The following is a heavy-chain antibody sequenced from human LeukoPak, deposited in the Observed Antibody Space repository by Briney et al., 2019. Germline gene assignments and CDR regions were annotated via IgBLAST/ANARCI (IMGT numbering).Heavy chain of an antibody. CDR1: GGSFSAYY. Sequence: SETLSLTCAVYGGSFSAYYWSWIRQPPGKGLEWIGEINHSGSTNYSPSLKSRVTISVDTSKNQFSLKLSSVTAADTAVYYCAREDYYGSGRSFDYWGQGTLVTVSS. CDR3: AREDYYGSGRSFDY. J-gene: IGHJ4*02. V-gene: IGHV4-34*01. CDR2: INHSGST. D-gene: IGHD3-10*01.